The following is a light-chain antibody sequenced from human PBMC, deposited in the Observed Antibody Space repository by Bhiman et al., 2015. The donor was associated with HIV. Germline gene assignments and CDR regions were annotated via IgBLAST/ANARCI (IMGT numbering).Light chain of an antibody. J-gene: IGLJ1*01. Sequence: QSALTQPASVSGSPGQSITISCTGTSSDVGGYNYVSWYQQHPGKAPKLMIYDLSKRPSGVSNRFSGSKSGNTASLTISGLQAQDEADYYCWSYAGTEVFGSGTKVTVL. CDR1: SSDVGGYNY. V-gene: IGLV2-14*01. CDR3: WSYAGTEV. CDR2: DLS.